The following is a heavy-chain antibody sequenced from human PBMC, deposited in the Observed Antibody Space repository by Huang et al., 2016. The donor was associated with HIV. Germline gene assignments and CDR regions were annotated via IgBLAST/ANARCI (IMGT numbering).Heavy chain of an antibody. CDR2: MDPTTFDT. CDR3: ARVSAGHYEALDI. J-gene: IGHJ3*02. CDR1: GYTFTTYE. Sequence: QLVQSGAEVKKPGASVKVSCKASGYTFTTYEILWVRQAPGQGREWMGWMDPTTFDTASAQKFKGRVTFTRDTSAFTAFMELSSLRSEDTAIYYCARVSAGHYEALDIWGQGTMVTVS. V-gene: IGHV1-8*02. D-gene: IGHD2-8*01.